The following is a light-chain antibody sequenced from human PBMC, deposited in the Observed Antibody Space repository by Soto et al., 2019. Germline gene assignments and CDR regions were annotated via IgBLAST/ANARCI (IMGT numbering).Light chain of an antibody. CDR1: QTVSNDY. V-gene: IGKV3-20*01. CDR2: GAS. J-gene: IGKJ4*01. Sequence: LTQSPGTLSLSPGERATLSCRASQTVSNDYLAWYQQKPGQAPRLLINGASRRATGIPDRFSGSGSGTDFTLTISRLEPEDSAVYYCQKYNSALLTFGGGTKVEIK. CDR3: QKYNSALLT.